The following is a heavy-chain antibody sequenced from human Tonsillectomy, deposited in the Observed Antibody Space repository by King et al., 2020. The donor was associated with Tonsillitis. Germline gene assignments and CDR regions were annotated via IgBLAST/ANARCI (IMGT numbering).Heavy chain of an antibody. CDR3: ARDCSGGGCYPYYYGMDV. CDR1: GFTFSSYS. CDR2: ISSSSSYI. J-gene: IGHJ6*02. Sequence: VQLVESGGGLVKPGGSLRLSCAASGFTFSSYSMNWVRQSPGKGLEWVSSISSSSSYIYYADSVKGRFAISRDNAKHSLYLQMNSLRAEDTAVYYCARDCSGGGCYPYYYGMDVWGQGTTVTVSS. D-gene: IGHD2-15*01. V-gene: IGHV3-21*01.